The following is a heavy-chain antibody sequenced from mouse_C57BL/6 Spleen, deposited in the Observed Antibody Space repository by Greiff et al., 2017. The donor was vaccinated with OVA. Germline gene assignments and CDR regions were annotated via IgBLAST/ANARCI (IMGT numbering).Heavy chain of an antibody. CDR2: IYPGDGDT. Sequence: SGPELVKPGASVKISCKASGYAFSSSWMNWVKQRPGKGLEWIGRIYPGDGDTNYNGKFKGKATLTADKSSSTAYMQLSSLTSEDSAVYYCARGYGSSRWYFDVWGTGTTVTVSS. CDR1: GYAFSSSW. D-gene: IGHD1-1*01. J-gene: IGHJ1*03. V-gene: IGHV1-82*01. CDR3: ARGYGSSRWYFDV.